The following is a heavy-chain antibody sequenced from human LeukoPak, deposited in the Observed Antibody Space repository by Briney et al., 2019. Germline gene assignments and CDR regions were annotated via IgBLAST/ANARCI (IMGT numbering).Heavy chain of an antibody. CDR2: ISSSGDTI. CDR1: GFTFSDYY. Sequence: SGGSLRLSCAASGFTFSDYYMSWIRQAPGKGLEWVSYISSSGDTIYYADSVKGRFTISRDNAKNSLYLQMNSLRAEDTAVYYCARDEGSSSSWYDYWGQGTLVTVSS. J-gene: IGHJ4*02. D-gene: IGHD6-13*01. CDR3: ARDEGSSSSWYDY. V-gene: IGHV3-11*04.